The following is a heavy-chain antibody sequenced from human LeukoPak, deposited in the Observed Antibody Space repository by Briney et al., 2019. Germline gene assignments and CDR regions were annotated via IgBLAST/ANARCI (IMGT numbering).Heavy chain of an antibody. CDR3: ARGCGGDCYSEDAFDI. D-gene: IGHD2-21*02. Sequence: PGGSLRLSCAASGFTFSSYSMNWVRQAPGKGLEWVSSISSSSSYIYYADSVKGRFTISRDNAKNSLYLQMNSLRAEDTAVYYCARGCGGDCYSEDAFDIWGQGTMVTVSS. V-gene: IGHV3-21*01. CDR2: ISSSSSYI. J-gene: IGHJ3*02. CDR1: GFTFSSYS.